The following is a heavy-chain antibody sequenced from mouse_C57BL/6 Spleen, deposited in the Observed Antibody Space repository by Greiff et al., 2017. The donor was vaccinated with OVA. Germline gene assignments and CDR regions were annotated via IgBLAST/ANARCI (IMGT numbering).Heavy chain of an antibody. J-gene: IGHJ2*01. D-gene: IGHD1-1*01. CDR2: IYPGDGDT. Sequence: VKLQESGAELVKPGASVKISCKASGYAFSSYWMNWVQQRPGKGLEWIGQIYPGDGDTNYNGKFKGKATLTADKSSSTAYMQLSSLTSEDSAVYFCARGGGSGGYWGQGTTLTVSS. V-gene: IGHV1-80*01. CDR1: GYAFSSYW. CDR3: ARGGGSGGY.